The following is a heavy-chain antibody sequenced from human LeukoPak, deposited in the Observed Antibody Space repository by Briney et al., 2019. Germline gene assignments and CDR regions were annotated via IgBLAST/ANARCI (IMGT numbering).Heavy chain of an antibody. V-gene: IGHV4-30-2*01. Sequence: SQTQSLTCTVSGGSISSGGYYWSWIRQPPGKGLEWIGYIYHSGSTYYNPSLKSRVTISVDRSKNQFSLKLSSVTAADTAVYYCARGPLYYYMDVWGKGTTVTVSS. CDR3: ARGPLYYYMDV. J-gene: IGHJ6*03. CDR1: GGSISSGGYY. CDR2: IYHSGST.